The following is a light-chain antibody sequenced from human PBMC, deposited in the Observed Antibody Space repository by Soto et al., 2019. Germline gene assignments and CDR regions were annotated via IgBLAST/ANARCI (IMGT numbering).Light chain of an antibody. CDR1: SSDVGGSDY. CDR2: HVS. Sequence: SVLTQAGSVCGSRGQSSTITCTGNSSDVGGSDYVSWYQQHPDKAPKLMIYHVSNRPSGVSNRFSGSKSGNTASLTISGLQAEDEADYYCSSYTTSDILYVFGTGTKVTVL. J-gene: IGLJ1*01. CDR3: SSYTTSDILYV. V-gene: IGLV2-14*03.